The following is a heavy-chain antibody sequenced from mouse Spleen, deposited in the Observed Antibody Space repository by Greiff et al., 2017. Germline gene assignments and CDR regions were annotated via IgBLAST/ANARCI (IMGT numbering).Heavy chain of an antibody. CDR3: ARRDYGSKNAMDY. J-gene: IGHJ4*01. CDR2: IYPRSGNT. CDR1: GYTFTSYG. Sequence: QVQLQQSGAELARPGASVKLSCKASGYTFTSYGISWVKQRTGQGLEWIGEIYPRSGNTYYNEKFKGKATLTADKSSSTAYMELRSLTSEDSAVYFCARRDYGSKNAMDYWGQGTSVTVSS. V-gene: IGHV1-81*01. D-gene: IGHD1-1*01.